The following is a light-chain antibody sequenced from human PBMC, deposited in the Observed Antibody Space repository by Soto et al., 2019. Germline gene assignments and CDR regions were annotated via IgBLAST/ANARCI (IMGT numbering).Light chain of an antibody. J-gene: IGLJ2*01. V-gene: IGLV2-23*01. CDR1: SSDVGSYNL. CDR2: EGS. Sequence: QSALTQPASVSGSPGQSITISCTGTSSDVGSYNLVSWYQQHPGKAPKLMIYEGSKRPSGVSNRFSGSKSGNTASLTISGLQAEDEADYYCCSDAARVVFGGGTKLTVL. CDR3: CSDAARVV.